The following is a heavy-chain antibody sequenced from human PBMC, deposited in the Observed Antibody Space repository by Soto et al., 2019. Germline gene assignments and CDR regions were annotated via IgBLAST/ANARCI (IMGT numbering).Heavy chain of an antibody. CDR3: ARGGYYXXXXXXXSXYGLDK. J-gene: IGHJ6*02. CDR2: ISPYDDKT. D-gene: IGHD3-16*01. Sequence: QVQLAQSPAEVKKPGASVRVSCKASGYTFIKYGIAWVRQAPGQGLEWMGWISPYDDKTIYAQTFQGRVTLTADRSTRTVYLDLRSLKSNDTAVYXXARGGYYXXXXXXXSXYGLDKWGQGTSVTVSS. V-gene: IGHV1-18*01. CDR1: GYTFIKYG.